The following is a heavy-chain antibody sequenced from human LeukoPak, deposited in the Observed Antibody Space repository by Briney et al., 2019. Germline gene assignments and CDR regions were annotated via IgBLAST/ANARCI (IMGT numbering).Heavy chain of an antibody. CDR3: ARAGVVPAAINVGGLYYYYYYMDV. CDR1: GYTLTELS. Sequence: GASVKVSCKVSGYTLTELSMHWVRQAPGKGLEWMGGFDPEDGETIYAQKFQGRVTMTEDTSTDTAYMELSSLRSEDTAVYYCARAGVVPAAINVGGLYYYYYYMDVWGKGTTVTVSS. D-gene: IGHD2-2*02. CDR2: FDPEDGET. V-gene: IGHV1-24*01. J-gene: IGHJ6*03.